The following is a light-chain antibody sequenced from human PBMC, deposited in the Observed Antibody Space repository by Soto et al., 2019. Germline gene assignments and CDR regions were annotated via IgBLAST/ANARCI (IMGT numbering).Light chain of an antibody. J-gene: IGKJ5*01. Sequence: EIVLTQSPATLSLSPGERATLSCRASQSVSNHLGWYQQKPGQSPRLLIYDASNRANAIPASFSGSGYGTDLPLTIRSLESDDFAVYYCQKSGTFGQGTRLEIK. CDR3: QKSGT. CDR2: DAS. V-gene: IGKV3-11*01. CDR1: QSVSNH.